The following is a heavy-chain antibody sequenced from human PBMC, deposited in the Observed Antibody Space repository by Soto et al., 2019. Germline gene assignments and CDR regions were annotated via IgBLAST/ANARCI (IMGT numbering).Heavy chain of an antibody. V-gene: IGHV3-43D*04. D-gene: IGHD3-22*01. CDR2: TNSDGTDS. CDR3: AKSLYYYDSSPLDH. J-gene: IGHJ4*02. CDR1: GFDFEDYA. Sequence: GGSLRLSCAAAGFDFEDYAMHWVRQVPGKGLEWVSLTNSDGTDSYYVDSVKGRFTISRDNAKSTLYLQMDRLRPEDTALYFCAKSLYYYDSSPLDHWGQGTLVTVSS.